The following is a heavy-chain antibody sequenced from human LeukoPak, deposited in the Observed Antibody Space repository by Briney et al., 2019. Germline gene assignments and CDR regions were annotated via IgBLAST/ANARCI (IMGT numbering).Heavy chain of an antibody. V-gene: IGHV4-61*02. J-gene: IGHJ6*03. D-gene: IGHD6-13*01. Sequence: SETLSLTCTVSGGSISSGSYYWSWIRQPAGKGLEWIGRIYTSGSTNYNPSLKSRVTISVDTSKNQFSLKLSSVTAADTAVYYCARVNSSRAMDVWGKGTTVTVSS. CDR2: IYTSGST. CDR3: ARVNSSRAMDV. CDR1: GGSISSGSYY.